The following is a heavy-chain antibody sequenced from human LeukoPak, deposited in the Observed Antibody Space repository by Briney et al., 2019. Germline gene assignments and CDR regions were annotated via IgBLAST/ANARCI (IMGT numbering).Heavy chain of an antibody. CDR3: ARDIELST. Sequence: GGSLRLSCAASGFTFSDSAMTWVRQAPGKGLESVPLISFSGANAYYADSVKGRFTISRDNSNDTLYLQLNSLRAEDTAMYYCARDIELSTWGPGTMVTVSS. D-gene: IGHD3-16*02. J-gene: IGHJ3*01. CDR1: GFTFSDSA. V-gene: IGHV3-23*01. CDR2: ISFSGANA.